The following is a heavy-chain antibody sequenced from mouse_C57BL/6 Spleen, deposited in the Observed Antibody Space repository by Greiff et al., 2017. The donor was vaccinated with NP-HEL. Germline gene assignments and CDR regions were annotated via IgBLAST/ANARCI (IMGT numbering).Heavy chain of an antibody. Sequence: EVMLVESGGGLVKPGGSLKLSCAASGFTFSDYGMHWVRQAPEKGLEWVAYISSGSSTIYYADTVKGRFTISRDNAKNTLFLQRTSLRSEDTAMYYCARSVTGHDYFDYWGQGTTLTVSS. CDR2: ISSGSSTI. V-gene: IGHV5-17*01. CDR1: GFTFSDYG. CDR3: ARSVTGHDYFDY. D-gene: IGHD4-1*01. J-gene: IGHJ2*01.